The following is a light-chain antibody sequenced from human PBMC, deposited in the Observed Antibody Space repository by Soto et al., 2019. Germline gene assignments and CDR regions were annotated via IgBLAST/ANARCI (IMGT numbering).Light chain of an antibody. CDR2: GAS. Sequence: EIVLTQSPGTLSLSPGERATLSCRASQSVSSSYLAWCQQKPGQAPRLLIYGASSRATGISDRFSGSGSGTDFTLTISRLEPEDFAVYYCQQYGSSPPTFGQGTKVDSK. J-gene: IGKJ1*01. CDR3: QQYGSSPPT. CDR1: QSVSSSY. V-gene: IGKV3-20*01.